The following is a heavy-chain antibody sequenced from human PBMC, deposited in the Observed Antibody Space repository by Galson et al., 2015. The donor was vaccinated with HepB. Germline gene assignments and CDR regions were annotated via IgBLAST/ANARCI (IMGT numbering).Heavy chain of an antibody. D-gene: IGHD2-2*01. J-gene: IGHJ6*02. CDR3: AREGYCSSTSCYADYYYGMDV. V-gene: IGHV3-7*03. CDR2: IKQDGSEK. Sequence: SLRLSCAASGFTFSSYWMSWVRQAPGKGLEWVANIKQDGSEKYYVDSVKGRFTISRDNAKNSLYLQMNSLRAEDTAVYYCAREGYCSSTSCYADYYYGMDVWGQGTTVTVSS. CDR1: GFTFSSYW.